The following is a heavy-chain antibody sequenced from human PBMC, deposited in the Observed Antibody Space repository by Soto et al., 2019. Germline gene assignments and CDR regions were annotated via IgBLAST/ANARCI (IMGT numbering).Heavy chain of an antibody. J-gene: IGHJ6*02. CDR1: GFTFSSYG. Sequence: QVQLVESGGGVVQPGRSLRLSCAASGFTFSSYGMHWVRQAPGKGLEWVAVISYDGSNKYYADSVKGRFTISRDNSKNPLYHQMNSLRAEDTAVYYCAKGVRKSPSPPTYGMDVWGQGTTVTVSS. CDR2: ISYDGSNK. CDR3: AKGVRKSPSPPTYGMDV. D-gene: IGHD3-16*02. V-gene: IGHV3-30*18.